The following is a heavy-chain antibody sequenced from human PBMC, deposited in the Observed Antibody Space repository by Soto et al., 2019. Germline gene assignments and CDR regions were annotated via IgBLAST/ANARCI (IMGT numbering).Heavy chain of an antibody. J-gene: IGHJ4*02. D-gene: IGHD3-9*01. CDR3: ARDRGALRYFVGVGYFDY. V-gene: IGHV3-30-3*01. CDR1: GFTFSSYA. Sequence: GGSLRLSCAASGFTFSSYAMHWVRQAPGKGLEWVAVISYDGSNKYYADSVKGRFTISRDNSKNTLYLQMNSLRAEDTAVYYCARDRGALRYFVGVGYFDYWGQGTLVTVSS. CDR2: ISYDGSNK.